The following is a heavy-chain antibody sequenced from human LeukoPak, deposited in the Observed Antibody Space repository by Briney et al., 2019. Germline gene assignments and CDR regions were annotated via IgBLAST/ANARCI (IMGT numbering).Heavy chain of an antibody. CDR2: INGGGSST. V-gene: IGHV3-74*01. Sequence: GGSLRLSCAASGFTFSSYWMHWVRQAPGKGLVWVSRINGGGSSTSYADSVKGRFTISRDSAKNTLSLQVNSLRAEDTAVYYCVRGGSFSSASFDYWGQGTLVTVSS. CDR3: VRGGSFSSASFDY. D-gene: IGHD1-26*01. J-gene: IGHJ4*02. CDR1: GFTFSSYW.